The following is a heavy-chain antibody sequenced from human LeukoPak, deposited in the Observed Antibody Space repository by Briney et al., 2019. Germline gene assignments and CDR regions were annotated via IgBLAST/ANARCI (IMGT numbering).Heavy chain of an antibody. CDR2: ISGSGGST. D-gene: IGHD4-17*01. J-gene: IGHJ4*02. CDR1: GFTFSSYA. V-gene: IGHV3-23*01. CDR3: AKGNGDYVRWYYFDY. Sequence: GGSLRLSCAASGFTFSSYAMSWVRQAPGKGLEWVSAISGSGGSTYYADSVKGRFTISRDNSKNTLYLQMYSLRAEDTAVYYCAKGNGDYVRWYYFDYWGQGTLVTVSS.